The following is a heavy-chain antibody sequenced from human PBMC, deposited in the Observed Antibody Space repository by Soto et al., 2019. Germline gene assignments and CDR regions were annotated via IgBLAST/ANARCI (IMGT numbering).Heavy chain of an antibody. D-gene: IGHD3-3*01. CDR1: GFTFSSYS. V-gene: IGHV3-21*01. Sequence: GGSLRLSCAASGFTFSSYSMNWVRQAPGKGLEWVSSISSSSSYIYYADSVKGRFTISRDNAKNSLYLQMNRLRAEDTAVYYCARDRGVKRSRLRFLVYGMDVWGQGTTVTVSS. J-gene: IGHJ6*02. CDR2: ISSSSSYI. CDR3: ARDRGVKRSRLRFLVYGMDV.